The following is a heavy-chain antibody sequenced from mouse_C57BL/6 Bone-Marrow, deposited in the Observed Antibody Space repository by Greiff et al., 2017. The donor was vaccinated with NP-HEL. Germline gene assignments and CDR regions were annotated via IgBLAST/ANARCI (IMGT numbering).Heavy chain of an antibody. Sequence: EVKLQESGGGLVQPGGSMKLSCAASGFTFSDAWMDWVRQSPEKGLEWVAEIRNKANNHATYYAVSVKGRFTISRDDSKSSVYLQMNSLRAEDTGIYYCTRGGSNYVYYFDDWGQGTTLTVSS. D-gene: IGHD2-5*01. V-gene: IGHV6-6*01. J-gene: IGHJ2*01. CDR3: TRGGSNYVYYFDD. CDR1: GFTFSDAW. CDR2: IRNKANNHAT.